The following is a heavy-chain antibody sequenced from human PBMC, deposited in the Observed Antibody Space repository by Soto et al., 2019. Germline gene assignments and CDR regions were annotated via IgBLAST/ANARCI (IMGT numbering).Heavy chain of an antibody. D-gene: IGHD1-1*01. CDR3: AKDDGVSNNYLHRYYYYMDV. Sequence: QVQLVESGGGVVQPGRSLSLSCAASGFTFSSYGMHWVRQAPGKGLQWVAVISYDGSNKYYVDSVRGRFTISRDNSKNTLYLQMNSLRAEDTAVYYCAKDDGVSNNYLHRYYYYMDVWGKGTTVTVSS. V-gene: IGHV3-30*18. J-gene: IGHJ6*03. CDR1: GFTFSSYG. CDR2: ISYDGSNK.